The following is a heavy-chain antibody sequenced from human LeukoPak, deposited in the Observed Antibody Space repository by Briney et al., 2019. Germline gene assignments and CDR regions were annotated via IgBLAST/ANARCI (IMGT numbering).Heavy chain of an antibody. Sequence: ASVKVSCKASGYTFTSYGISWVRQAPGQGLEWMGWISAYNGNTNYAQKLQGRVTMTTDTSTSTAYMELRSLRSDDTAVYYCARSRVVGATPHYYYYLDVWGKGTTVTVSS. CDR1: GYTFTSYG. J-gene: IGHJ6*03. CDR3: ARSRVVGATPHYYYYLDV. V-gene: IGHV1-18*01. CDR2: ISAYNGNT. D-gene: IGHD1-26*01.